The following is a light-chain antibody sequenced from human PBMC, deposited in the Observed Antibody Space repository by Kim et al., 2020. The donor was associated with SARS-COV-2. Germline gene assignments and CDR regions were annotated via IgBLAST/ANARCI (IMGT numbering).Light chain of an antibody. J-gene: IGLJ1*01. CDR3: QAWDSSTEV. CDR1: QLGNKY. V-gene: IGLV3-1*01. CDR2: QDT. Sequence: SVSPGQTDSITCSGAQLGNKYASWYQQKPGQSPVLVIYQDTKRPSGIPERFSGSTSGNTATLTISGTQAMDEADYYCQAWDSSTEVFGTGTKVTVL.